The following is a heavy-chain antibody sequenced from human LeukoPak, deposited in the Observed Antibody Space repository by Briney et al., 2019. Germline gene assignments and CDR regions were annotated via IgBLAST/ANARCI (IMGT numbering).Heavy chain of an antibody. CDR2: IYTSGST. CDR1: GGSISSGSYY. J-gene: IGHJ4*02. V-gene: IGHV4-61*02. Sequence: PSETLSLTCTVSGGSISSGSYYWSWIRQPAGKGLEWIGRIYTSGSTNYNPSLKSRVTISVDTSKNQFSLKLSSVTAADTAVYYCARRSYSASYYLDYWAQGTLVTVSS. D-gene: IGHD1-26*01. CDR3: ARRSYSASYYLDY.